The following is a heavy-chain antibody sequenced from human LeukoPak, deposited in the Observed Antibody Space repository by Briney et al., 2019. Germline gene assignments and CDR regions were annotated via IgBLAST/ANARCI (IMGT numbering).Heavy chain of an antibody. D-gene: IGHD3-10*01. CDR3: ARLGGPSSGGYFQH. V-gene: IGHV1-2*02. CDR2: INPSSGGT. J-gene: IGHJ1*01. CDR1: GYTFTDYY. Sequence: ASVKVSCKASGYTFTDYYLHWVRQAPGQGLEWMGWINPSSGGTAYAQKFQGRVTMTTDTSIITAYMDMSSLTSDDTAVYYCARLGGPSSGGYFQHWGQGTPVTVSS.